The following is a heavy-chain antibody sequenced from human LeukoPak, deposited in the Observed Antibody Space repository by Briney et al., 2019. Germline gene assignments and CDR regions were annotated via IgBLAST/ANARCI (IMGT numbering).Heavy chain of an antibody. D-gene: IGHD3-3*01. V-gene: IGHV3-23*01. CDR1: GFTFSSYA. J-gene: IGHJ4*02. CDR3: AKARRGVFGVVIIDY. CDR2: ISGSGGST. Sequence: GGSLRLSCAASGFTFSSYAMSWVRQAPGKGLEWVSSISGSGGSTYYADSVKGRFTISRDNSKNTLYLQMNSLRAEDTAVYYCAKARRGVFGVVIIDYWGQGTLVTVSS.